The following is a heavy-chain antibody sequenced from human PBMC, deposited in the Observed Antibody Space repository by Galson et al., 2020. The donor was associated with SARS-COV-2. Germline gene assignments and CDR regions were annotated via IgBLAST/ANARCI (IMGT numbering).Heavy chain of an antibody. J-gene: IGHJ4*02. CDR1: GFSFGNYA. V-gene: IGHV3-23*01. D-gene: IGHD4-4*01. CDR2: VSGGGVGT. CDR3: AKFGLAATTGFDR. Sequence: GESLKISCAASGFSFGNYAMSWVRQAPGKGLEWVAIVSGGGVGTYYADSVKGRFTVSRDNSKNTLYLQMNSLRAKDTAVYYCAKFGLAATTGFDRWGQGTLVTVSS.